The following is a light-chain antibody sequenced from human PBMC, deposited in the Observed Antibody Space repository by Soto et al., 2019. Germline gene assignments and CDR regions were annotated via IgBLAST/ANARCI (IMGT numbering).Light chain of an antibody. Sequence: QSVLTQPPSASGTPGQRVTISCSGSTSNIGSNTVNWYQQLPGTAPKLLIYSNNQRPSGVPDRFSGSKSGTSASLAISGLQSEDEADYYCAAWDGSLSGYVFGTGTKSPS. CDR2: SNN. CDR1: TSNIGSNT. CDR3: AAWDGSLSGYV. J-gene: IGLJ1*01. V-gene: IGLV1-44*01.